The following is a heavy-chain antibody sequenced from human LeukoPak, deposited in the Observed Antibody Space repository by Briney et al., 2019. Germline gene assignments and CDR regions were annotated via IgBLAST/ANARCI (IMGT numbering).Heavy chain of an antibody. J-gene: IGHJ4*02. CDR1: GFAVSNNY. V-gene: IGHV3-53*01. CDR3: ARLRGNTMVEY. D-gene: IGHD3-10*01. CDR2: IYNAVT. Sequence: GGSLRLSCTASGFAVSNNYMSWVRQAPGKGLEWVSLIYNAVTYADSVKGRFTISRDDSKNTLNLQMNSLRADDAAVYYCARLRGNTMVEYWGQGTLVTVSS.